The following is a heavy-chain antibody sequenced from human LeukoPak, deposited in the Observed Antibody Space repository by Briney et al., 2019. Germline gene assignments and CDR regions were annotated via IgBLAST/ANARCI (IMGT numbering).Heavy chain of an antibody. D-gene: IGHD3-10*01. CDR3: ARELFGSGSYPDF. CDR1: GFSFDTYA. Sequence: AGRSLRLSCAASGFSFDTYAMHWVRQAPGQGLEWVALIWHDGSHKFYSNSVRGQFTISRDNSKNTVYLQMNNLRPDDTAVYYCARELFGSGSYPDFWGQGTPVTVSS. CDR2: IWHDGSHK. J-gene: IGHJ4*02. V-gene: IGHV3-33*01.